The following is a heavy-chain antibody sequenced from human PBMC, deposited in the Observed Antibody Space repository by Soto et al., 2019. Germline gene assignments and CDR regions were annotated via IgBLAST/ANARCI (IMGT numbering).Heavy chain of an antibody. V-gene: IGHV1-8*01. CDR1: GYTFTSYD. D-gene: IGHD2-15*01. CDR2: MKPNSGNT. Sequence: ASVKVSCKASGYTFTSYDINWVRQATGQGLEWMGWMKPNSGNTGYAQKFQGRVTMTRNTSISTAYMELSSLRSEDTAVYYCARAGYCSGGSCYEDYYYYMDVWGKGTTVTVSS. CDR3: ARAGYCSGGSCYEDYYYYMDV. J-gene: IGHJ6*03.